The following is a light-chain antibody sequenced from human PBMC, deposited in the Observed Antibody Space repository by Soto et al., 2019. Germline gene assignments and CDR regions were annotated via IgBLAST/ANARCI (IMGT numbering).Light chain of an antibody. V-gene: IGLV2-14*03. CDR2: DVS. CDR1: SSDVGGYND. J-gene: IGLJ1*01. Sequence: QSVLTQSASVSGSPGHSITSSCSGTSSDVGGYNDVSWYQQHPGKAPKLMIYDVSDRPSGVSNRFSGSKSGNTASLTISGLHAEDEADFYCSSFTGSTYGFGTGTKVTVL. CDR3: SSFTGSTYG.